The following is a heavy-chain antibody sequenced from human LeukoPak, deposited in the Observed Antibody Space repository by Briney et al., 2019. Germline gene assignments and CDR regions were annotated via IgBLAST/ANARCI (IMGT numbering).Heavy chain of an antibody. J-gene: IGHJ3*02. V-gene: IGHV3-23*01. Sequence: PGGSLRLSCVASGITMGSYAMAWVRQAPGKGLEWVSSLSGSGATFHYADSVRGRFTISRDNSKNTLYLQMNSLRAEDTAVYYCARDDPYDSSGYYAFDIWGQGTMVTVSS. CDR3: ARDDPYDSSGYYAFDI. CDR1: GITMGSYA. CDR2: LSGSGATF. D-gene: IGHD3-22*01.